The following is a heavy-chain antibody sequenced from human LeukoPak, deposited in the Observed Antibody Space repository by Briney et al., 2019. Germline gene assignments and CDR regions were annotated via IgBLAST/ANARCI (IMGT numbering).Heavy chain of an antibody. V-gene: IGHV3-9*01. CDR2: ISWNSGSI. CDR1: GFTFDDYA. CDR3: AKDAGAGKYYFDY. D-gene: IGHD1-26*01. Sequence: AGGSLRLSCAASGFTFDDYAMHWVRQAPGKGLEWVSGISWNSGSIGYADSVKGRFTISRDNAKNSLYLQMNSLRAEDTALYYCAKDAGAGKYYFDYWGQGTLVTVSS. J-gene: IGHJ4*02.